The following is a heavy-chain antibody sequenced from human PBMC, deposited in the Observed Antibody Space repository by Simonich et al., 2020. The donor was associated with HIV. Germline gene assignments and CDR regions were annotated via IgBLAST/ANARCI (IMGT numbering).Heavy chain of an antibody. CDR2: INHSGST. J-gene: IGHJ6*03. CDR1: GGPFSGYY. D-gene: IGHD3-10*01. Sequence: QVQLQQWGAGLLKPSETLSLTCAVYGGPFSGYYWSWIRQPPGKGLGWIGEINHSGSTNYNPSLKSRVTISLDTSKNQFSLKLNSVTAADTALYYCARIGPDYYRGYYYVDVWGKGTTVSVSS. CDR3: ARIGPDYYRGYYYVDV. V-gene: IGHV4-34*01.